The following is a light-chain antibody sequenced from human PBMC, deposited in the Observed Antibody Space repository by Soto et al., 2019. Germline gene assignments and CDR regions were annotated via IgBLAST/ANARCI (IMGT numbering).Light chain of an antibody. J-gene: IGKJ1*01. CDR2: GAS. Sequence: EIVLTQSPGTLSLSPGERATLSCRASPSVSGSNLAWYQQKPGQAPRLVIYGASSRATGIPDRFSGSGSGTDFTLTITRLAREDFAVYYCQQYGISPKTFCQGTKVDNK. CDR1: PSVSGSN. CDR3: QQYGISPKT. V-gene: IGKV3-20*01.